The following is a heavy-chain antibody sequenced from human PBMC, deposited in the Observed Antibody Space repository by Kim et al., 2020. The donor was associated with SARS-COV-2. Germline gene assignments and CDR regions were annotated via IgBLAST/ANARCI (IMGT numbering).Heavy chain of an antibody. J-gene: IGHJ3*02. V-gene: IGHV1-2*02. CDR1: GYVFTGYL. CDR2: INPHSGDT. CDR3: ARMEDNLHTFDN. D-gene: IGHD2-15*01. Sequence: ASVKVSCKASGYVFTGYLMHWVRQAPGQGLEWMGWINPHSGDTNYAHKFQGRVTMTRDTSIRAAYMEVASLRSDDTAVYYCARMEDNLHTFDNWGQGTMVSLPS.